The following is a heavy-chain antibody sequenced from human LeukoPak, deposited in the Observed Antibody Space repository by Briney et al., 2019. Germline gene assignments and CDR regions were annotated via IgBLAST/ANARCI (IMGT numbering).Heavy chain of an antibody. D-gene: IGHD3-22*01. J-gene: IGHJ4*02. V-gene: IGHV3-23*01. CDR2: ISGSGDNT. Sequence: PGGCLRLSCAASVFTFGSYSMSWVRKAPGKGLEWISGISGSGDNTYYADSVKGRFTISRDNSKNTLYVQVNSLGTEDTAAYYCAKGSYYDSSGSFYFDYWGQGTLVTVSS. CDR1: VFTFGSYS. CDR3: AKGSYYDSSGSFYFDY.